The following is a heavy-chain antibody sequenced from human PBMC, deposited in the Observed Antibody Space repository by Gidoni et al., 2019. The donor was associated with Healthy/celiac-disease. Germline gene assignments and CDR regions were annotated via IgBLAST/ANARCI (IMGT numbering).Heavy chain of an antibody. CDR3: ARATGAAAAYDY. Sequence: EVQLVESGGGLVQPGWSLILSCAASGFTFSSYDMTWVRQATGKGLEWVSASGTAGDTYYPGSVKGRFTISRENAKNSLYLQMNSLRAGDTAVYYCARATGAAAAYDYWGQGTLVTVSS. J-gene: IGHJ4*02. D-gene: IGHD6-13*01. CDR2: SGTAGDT. V-gene: IGHV3-13*01. CDR1: GFTFSSYD.